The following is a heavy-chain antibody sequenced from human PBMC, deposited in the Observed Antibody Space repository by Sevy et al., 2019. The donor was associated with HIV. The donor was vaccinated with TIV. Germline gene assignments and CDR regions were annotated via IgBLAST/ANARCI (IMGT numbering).Heavy chain of an antibody. D-gene: IGHD2-21*01. Sequence: GGSLRLSCAASGFTFTDYYMSWIRQAPGKGLEWVSYITVTGITIYYADSVKGRFTISRDNAKNSLYLQMNSLRAEDTAVYYCSRGVISPVEDVWGQGTTVTVSS. V-gene: IGHV3-11*01. CDR3: SRGVISPVEDV. CDR2: ITVTGITI. CDR1: GFTFTDYY. J-gene: IGHJ6*02.